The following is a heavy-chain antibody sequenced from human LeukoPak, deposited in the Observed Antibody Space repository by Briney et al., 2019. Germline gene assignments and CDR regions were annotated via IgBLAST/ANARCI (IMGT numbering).Heavy chain of an antibody. J-gene: IGHJ4*02. CDR2: ITPSSTAV. CDR1: GFTFSDYY. CDR3: ARGDGGIPMGN. Sequence: GGSLRLSCAASGFTFSDYYMTWIRQAPGKGLEWVSFITPSSTAVYYVDSVKGRFTISRDNAKNSLFLHMNRLRAEDTAVYYCARGDGGIPMGNWGQGTVVAVSS. D-gene: IGHD6-19*01. V-gene: IGHV3-11*01.